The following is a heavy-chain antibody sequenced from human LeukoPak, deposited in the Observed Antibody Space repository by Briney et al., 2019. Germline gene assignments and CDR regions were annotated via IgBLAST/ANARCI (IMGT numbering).Heavy chain of an antibody. CDR2: IYYSGST. CDR3: ARDESNLYSTTYAFNI. CDR1: GGSISSYY. D-gene: IGHD6-13*01. V-gene: IGHV4-59*01. Sequence: PSETLSLTCTVSGGSISSYYWSWVRQPPGKGLEWIGYIYYSGSTNYNPSLKSRVTISLDTSKNQFSLKLSSVSAADTAVYYCARDESNLYSTTYAFNIWGQGTMVTVSS. J-gene: IGHJ3*02.